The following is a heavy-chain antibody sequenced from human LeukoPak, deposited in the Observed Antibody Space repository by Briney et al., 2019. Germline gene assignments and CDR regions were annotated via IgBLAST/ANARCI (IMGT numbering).Heavy chain of an antibody. CDR3: ARAPIPYDRSRTDYRFDP. J-gene: IGHJ5*02. V-gene: IGHV4-59*01. D-gene: IGHD3-16*01. CDR2: IYYSGST. CDR1: GGSISSYY. Sequence: SETLSLTCSVSGGSISSYYWSWIRQPPGKGLEWIGYIYYSGSTNYNPSLKSRVTISLDTSKSQFSLKLTPVTAADTAVYYCARAPIPYDRSRTDYRFDPWGQGTLVTVAS.